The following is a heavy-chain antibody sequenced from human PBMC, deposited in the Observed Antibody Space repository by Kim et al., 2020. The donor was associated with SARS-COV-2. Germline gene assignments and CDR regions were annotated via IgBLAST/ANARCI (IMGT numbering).Heavy chain of an antibody. CDR3: ARFYSSSSHSLFDY. V-gene: IGHV3-21*01. J-gene: IGHJ4*02. Sequence: ADALNARFTISRENAKNSLYLQMNSLRAEDTAVYYCARFYSSSSHSLFDYWGQGTLVTVSS. D-gene: IGHD6-13*01.